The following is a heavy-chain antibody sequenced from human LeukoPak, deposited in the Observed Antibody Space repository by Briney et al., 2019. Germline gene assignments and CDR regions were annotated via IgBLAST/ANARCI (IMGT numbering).Heavy chain of an antibody. CDR1: GFTFSSYS. D-gene: IGHD6-13*01. J-gene: IGHJ4*02. CDR3: ARGGRIAAAGTCYFDY. Sequence: GGSLRLSCAASGFTFSSYSMNWVRQAPGKGLEWVSSISSSSSYIYYADSVKGRFTISRDNAKNSLYLQMNSLRAEDTAVYYCARGGRIAAAGTCYFDYWGQGTLVTVSS. V-gene: IGHV3-21*01. CDR2: ISSSSSYI.